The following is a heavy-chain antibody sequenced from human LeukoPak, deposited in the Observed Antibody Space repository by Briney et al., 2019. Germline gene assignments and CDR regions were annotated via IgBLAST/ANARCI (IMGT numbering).Heavy chain of an antibody. D-gene: IGHD1-7*01. Sequence: GGSLRLSCAASGFTFGSHGMHWVRQAPGKGLVWVAHVSTDGTSTSSVDSVKGRFTISRDNAKNTLYLQMNSLRAEDTAVYYCARDSPNYSKGAIDIWGQGTMVTVSS. CDR3: ARDSPNYSKGAIDI. J-gene: IGHJ3*02. CDR2: VSTDGTST. V-gene: IGHV3-74*01. CDR1: GFTFGSHG.